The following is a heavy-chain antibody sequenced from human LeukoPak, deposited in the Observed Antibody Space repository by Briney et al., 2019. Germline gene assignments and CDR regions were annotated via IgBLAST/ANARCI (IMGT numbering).Heavy chain of an antibody. CDR1: GFTLSSYG. J-gene: IGHJ4*02. CDR2: IMYDGSTQ. D-gene: IGHD3-3*01. Sequence: GGSLRLSCAASGFTLSSYGMHWVRQAPGKGLEWVAVIMYDGSTQKYADSVKGRVTVSRDKSKNTLYLQMDSLRAEDTAVYYCAKDLEDTLRFVKWTSPRYYFEQWGQGTLVTVSS. V-gene: IGHV3-33*03. CDR3: AKDLEDTLRFVKWTSPRYYFEQ.